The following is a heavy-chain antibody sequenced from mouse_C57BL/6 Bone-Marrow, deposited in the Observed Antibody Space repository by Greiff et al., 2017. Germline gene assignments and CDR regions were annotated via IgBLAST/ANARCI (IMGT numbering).Heavy chain of an antibody. V-gene: IGHV1-39*01. CDR2: INPNYGTT. CDR3: ARYGAPNYYTMDY. D-gene: IGHD1-1*01. CDR1: GYSFSDYN. Sequence: VQLQQSGPELVKPGASVKISCKASGYSFSDYNMNWVKQSTGKSLEWIGVINPNYGTTSYNQKFKGKATLTVDQSSSTAYMQLNSLTSEDSAVYYCARYGAPNYYTMDYWGQGTSVTVSS. J-gene: IGHJ4*01.